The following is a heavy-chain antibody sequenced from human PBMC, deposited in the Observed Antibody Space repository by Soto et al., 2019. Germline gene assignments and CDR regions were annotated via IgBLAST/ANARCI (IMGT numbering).Heavy chain of an antibody. CDR1: GGTFSSYT. V-gene: IGHV1-69*02. Sequence: GASVKVSCKASGGTFSSYTISWVRQAPGQGLEWMGRIIPILGIANYAQKFQGRVTITADKSTSTAYMELSSLRSEDTAVYYCASPMADNDAFDIWGQGTMVTVSS. D-gene: IGHD1-20*01. J-gene: IGHJ3*02. CDR2: IIPILGIA. CDR3: ASPMADNDAFDI.